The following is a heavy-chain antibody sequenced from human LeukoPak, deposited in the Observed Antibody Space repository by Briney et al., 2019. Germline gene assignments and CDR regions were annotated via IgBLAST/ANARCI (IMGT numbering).Heavy chain of an antibody. D-gene: IGHD3-3*01. CDR3: AKVGFSEMEWLLYSDH. J-gene: IGHJ4*02. CDR2: ISGRSGHT. V-gene: IGHV3-23*01. Sequence: PGGSLRLSCAASGLTFSSYAMSWVCQAPGKGLEWVSAISGRSGHTYYADSVKGRFTISRDNSKNTLYLQMNSLRAEDTAVYYCAKVGFSEMEWLLYSDHWGQGTLVTVSS. CDR1: GLTFSSYA.